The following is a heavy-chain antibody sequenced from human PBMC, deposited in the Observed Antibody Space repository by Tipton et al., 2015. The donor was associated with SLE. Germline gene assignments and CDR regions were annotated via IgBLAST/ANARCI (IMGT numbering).Heavy chain of an antibody. CDR2: VSTYYGNT. CDR3: ARDPGGLWPPFDY. CDR1: GYTFTSYD. D-gene: IGHD5-18*01. J-gene: IGHJ4*02. V-gene: IGHV1-18*01. Sequence: QSGPEVKKPGASVKVSCKASGYTFTSYDFSWVRQAPGQGLEWMGWVSTYYGNTNYAQMFQGRLTMTTDTSTNTAYMELRSLRSDDTAVYYCARDPGGLWPPFDYWGQGTLVTVSS.